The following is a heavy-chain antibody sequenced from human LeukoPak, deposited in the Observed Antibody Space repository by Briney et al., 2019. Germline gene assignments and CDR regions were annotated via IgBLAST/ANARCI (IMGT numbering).Heavy chain of an antibody. V-gene: IGHV1-69*06. Sequence: AASVKVSCKASGGTFSSYAISWVRQAPGQGLEWMGGIIPIFGTANYAQKFQGRVTITADKSTSTAYMELSSLRSEDTAVYYCARDYGFGELLPYYYYYYGMDVWGKGTTVIVSS. D-gene: IGHD3-10*01. CDR2: IIPIFGTA. CDR3: ARDYGFGELLPYYYYYYGMDV. CDR1: GGTFSSYA. J-gene: IGHJ6*04.